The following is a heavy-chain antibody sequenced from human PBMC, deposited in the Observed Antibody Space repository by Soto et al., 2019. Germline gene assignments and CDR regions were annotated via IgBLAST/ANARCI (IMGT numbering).Heavy chain of an antibody. J-gene: IGHJ6*03. CDR1: GGSFSGYY. Sequence: SETLSLTCAVYGGSFSGYYWSWIRQPPGKGLEWIGEINHSGSTNYNPSLKSRVTISVDTSKNQFSLKLSSVTAADTAVYYCARGRGSAARLDYYYMDVWGKGTTVTVSS. CDR2: INHSGST. D-gene: IGHD6-6*01. CDR3: ARGRGSAARLDYYYMDV. V-gene: IGHV4-34*01.